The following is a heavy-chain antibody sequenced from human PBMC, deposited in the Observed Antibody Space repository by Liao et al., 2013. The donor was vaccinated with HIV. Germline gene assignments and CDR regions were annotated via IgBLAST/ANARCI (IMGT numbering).Heavy chain of an antibody. CDR3: ARNSNYYGSGSYFPEFYYYYYMDV. Sequence: QLELQESGPGLVKPSETLSLTCNVSGDSITSSNYYWGWMRQPPGKGPEWIGSIYYTGKTHYNPSLKSRLSMSVDTSTNQFSLKLSSVTAADTAVYYCARNSNYYGSGSYFPEFYYYYYMDVWGKGNHGHRLL. J-gene: IGHJ6*03. V-gene: IGHV4-39*07. D-gene: IGHD3-10*01. CDR1: GDSITSSNYY. CDR2: IYYTGKT.